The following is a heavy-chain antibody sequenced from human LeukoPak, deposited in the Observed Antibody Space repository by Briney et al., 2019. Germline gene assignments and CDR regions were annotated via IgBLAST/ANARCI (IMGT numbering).Heavy chain of an antibody. CDR1: GGSISSYY. CDR2: IYTSGST. V-gene: IGHV4-4*07. D-gene: IGHD3-10*01. J-gene: IGHJ5*02. Sequence: SETLSLTCTVSGGSISSYYWSWIRQPAGKGLEWIGRIYTSGSTNYNPSLKSRVTISVDTSKNQFSLKLCSVTAADTAVYYCASSTMVRGDPMFWFDPWGQGTLVTVSS. CDR3: ASSTMVRGDPMFWFDP.